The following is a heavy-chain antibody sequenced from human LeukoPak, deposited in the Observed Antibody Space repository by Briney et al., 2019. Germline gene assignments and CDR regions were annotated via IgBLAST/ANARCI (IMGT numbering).Heavy chain of an antibody. CDR3: ARDFPHDDSSGYYPLGY. CDR1: GFTVSSNY. D-gene: IGHD3-22*01. V-gene: IGHV3-66*02. J-gene: IGHJ4*02. CDR2: IYSGGGT. Sequence: GGSLRLSCAASGFTVSSNYMSWVRQAPGKGLEWVSVIYSGGGTYYADSVKGRFTISRDNSKNTLYLQMNSLRAEDTAVYYCARDFPHDDSSGYYPLGYWGQGTLVTVSS.